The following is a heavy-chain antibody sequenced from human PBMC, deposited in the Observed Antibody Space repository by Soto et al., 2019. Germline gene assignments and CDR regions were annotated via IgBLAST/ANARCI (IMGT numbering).Heavy chain of an antibody. CDR3: AKVSLGATTITDFYYYGMDV. Sequence: PGGSLRLSCAASGFTFSSYAMSWVRQAPGKGMEWVSAISGNGADTSYADSVRGRFTISRDNSKDTLYLQMNSLRADDTAVYYCAKVSLGATTITDFYYYGMDVWGQGTMVTAP. V-gene: IGHV3-23*01. D-gene: IGHD1-26*01. CDR2: ISGNGADT. CDR1: GFTFSSYA. J-gene: IGHJ6*02.